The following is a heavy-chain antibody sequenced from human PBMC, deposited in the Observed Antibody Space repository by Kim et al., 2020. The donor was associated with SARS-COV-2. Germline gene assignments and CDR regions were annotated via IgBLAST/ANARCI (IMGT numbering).Heavy chain of an antibody. J-gene: IGHJ4*02. CDR3: ARDREGYIDY. CDR2: ISFDGGNK. CDR1: GFIFRRYA. Sequence: GGSLRLPCAASGFIFRRYAMYWVRQAPGKGLEWVALISFDGGNKYYPDSVQGRLTISRDNPKSTLYLQMNSLRTEDTAIYYCARDREGYIDYWGQGTLVTVSS. V-gene: IGHV3-30-3*01.